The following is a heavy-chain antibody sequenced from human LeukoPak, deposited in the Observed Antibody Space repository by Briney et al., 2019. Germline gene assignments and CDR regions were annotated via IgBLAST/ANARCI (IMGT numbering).Heavy chain of an antibody. CDR2: IYYSGST. V-gene: IGHV4-30-4*01. J-gene: IGHJ4*02. Sequence: SQTLSLTCTVSGGSISSGDYYWSWIRQPPGKGLEWIGYIYYSGSTYYNPSLKSRVTISVDTSKNQFSLKLSSVTAADTAVYYCARERASYDSSGYPTDWGQGTLVTVSS. CDR3: ARERASYDSSGYPTD. CDR1: GGSISSGDYY. D-gene: IGHD3-22*01.